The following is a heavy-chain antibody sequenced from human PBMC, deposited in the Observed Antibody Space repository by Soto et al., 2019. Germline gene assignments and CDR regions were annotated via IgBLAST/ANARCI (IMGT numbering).Heavy chain of an antibody. CDR1: GGSFSGYY. Sequence: LSLTCAVYGGSFSGYYWSWIRQPPGKGLEWIGEINHSGSTNYNPSLKSRVTISVDTSKNQFSLKLSSVTAADTAVYYCARGKIRVRGVIITKYYYYGMDVWGQGTTVTVSS. CDR3: ARGKIRVRGVIITKYYYYGMDV. D-gene: IGHD3-10*01. V-gene: IGHV4-34*01. J-gene: IGHJ6*02. CDR2: INHSGST.